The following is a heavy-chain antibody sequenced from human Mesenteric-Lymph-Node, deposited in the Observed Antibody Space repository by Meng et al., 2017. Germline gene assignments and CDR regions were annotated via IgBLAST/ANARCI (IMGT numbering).Heavy chain of an antibody. CDR2: IYYSGST. Sequence: SETLSLTCTVSGGSISSGGYYWSWIRQPPGKGLEWIGSIYYSGSTYYNPSLKSRVTISVDTSKNQFSLKLSSVTAADTSVYYCARVVNAAFDIWGQGTMVTVSS. CDR3: ARVVNAAFDI. D-gene: IGHD3-10*01. V-gene: IGHV4-39*07. J-gene: IGHJ3*02. CDR1: GGSISSGGYY.